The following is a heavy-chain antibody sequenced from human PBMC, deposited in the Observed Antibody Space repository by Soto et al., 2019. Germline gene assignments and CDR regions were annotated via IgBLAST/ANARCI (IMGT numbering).Heavy chain of an antibody. D-gene: IGHD1-1*01. V-gene: IGHV3-23*01. CDR3: AKGLDRARLDF. CDR1: GFTFSTHT. CDR2: LTADSDDT. J-gene: IGHJ4*02. Sequence: EVQLLESGGTLVQPGGSLRLSCVASGFTFSTHTRNWVRQAPGKGLEWVSRLTADSDDTSYADSIKGRFTISRDNAKNTLYLQINSLSAEDTAIYYYAKGLDRARLDFWGQGALVTVSS.